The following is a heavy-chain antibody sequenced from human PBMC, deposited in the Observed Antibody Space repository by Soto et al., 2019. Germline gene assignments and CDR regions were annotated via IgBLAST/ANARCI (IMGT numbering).Heavy chain of an antibody. CDR3: ARNLISIAAAGTGEVDV. CDR2: IIPILGIA. V-gene: IGHV1-69*02. D-gene: IGHD6-13*01. CDR1: GGTFSSYP. J-gene: IGHJ6*04. Sequence: ASVKVSCKASGGTFSSYPISWVRQAPGQGLEWMGRIIPILGIANYAQKFQGRVTITADKSTSTAYMELSSLRSEDTAVYYCARNLISIAAAGTGEVDVWGKGTTVTVSS.